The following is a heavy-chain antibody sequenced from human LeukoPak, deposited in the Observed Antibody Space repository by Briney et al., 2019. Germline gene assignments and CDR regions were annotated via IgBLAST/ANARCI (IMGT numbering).Heavy chain of an antibody. CDR2: IIPIFGTA. Sequence: SVKVSCKASGGTFSSYAISWVRQAPGQGLEWMGRIIPIFGTANYAQKFQGRVTITTDESTSTAYMELSSLRSGDTAVYYCAREEYYYDSSGYYVGVDYWGQGTLVTVSS. CDR1: GGTFSSYA. CDR3: AREEYYYDSSGYYVGVDY. J-gene: IGHJ4*02. D-gene: IGHD3-22*01. V-gene: IGHV1-69*05.